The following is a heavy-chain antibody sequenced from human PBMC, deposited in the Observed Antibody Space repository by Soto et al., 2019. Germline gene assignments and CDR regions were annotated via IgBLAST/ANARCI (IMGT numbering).Heavy chain of an antibody. V-gene: IGHV4-59*01. CDR3: ARVSVDTAMGLDP. D-gene: IGHD5-18*01. CDR1: GGSISSYY. CDR2: IYYSGST. Sequence: SETLSLTCTVSGGSISSYYWSWIRQPPGKGLEWIGYIYYSGSTNYNPSLKSRVTISVDTSKNQFSLKLSSVTAADTAVYYCARVSVDTAMGLDPWGQGTLVTVSS. J-gene: IGHJ5*02.